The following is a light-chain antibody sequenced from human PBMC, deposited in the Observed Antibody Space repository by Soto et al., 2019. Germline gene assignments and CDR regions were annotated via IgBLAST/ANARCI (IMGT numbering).Light chain of an antibody. CDR1: QSVSSSY. Sequence: EIVLTQSPGTLSPSPGERATLSCRASQSVSSSYLAWYQQKPGQAPRLLIYGASSRATGIPDRFSGSGSGTDFTLTISRLEPEDFAVYYCQQYGSSPRFTFGPGTKVDIK. CDR2: GAS. CDR3: QQYGSSPRFT. J-gene: IGKJ3*01. V-gene: IGKV3-20*01.